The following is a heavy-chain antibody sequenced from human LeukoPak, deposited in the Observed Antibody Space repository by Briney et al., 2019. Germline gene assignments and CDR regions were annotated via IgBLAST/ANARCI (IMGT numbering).Heavy chain of an antibody. Sequence: SETLSLTCTVSGGSIGSSSYYWVWIRQPPGKGLEWIGTIYYSGSTYYNPSLKSRVSISVDTSNNQFSLRLSSVTAADTAVYYCARLGYGSGNYYDQTDYWGQGILVTVSS. CDR3: ARLGYGSGNYYDQTDY. V-gene: IGHV4-39*07. J-gene: IGHJ4*02. CDR1: GGSIGSSSYY. D-gene: IGHD3-10*01. CDR2: IYYSGST.